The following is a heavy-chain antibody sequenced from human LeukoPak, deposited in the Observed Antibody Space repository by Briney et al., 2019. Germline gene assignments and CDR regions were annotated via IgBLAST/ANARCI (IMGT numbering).Heavy chain of an antibody. CDR1: GFTFSNYW. D-gene: IGHD5-18*01. CDR2: INSDGSSS. V-gene: IGHV3-74*01. J-gene: IGHJ4*02. Sequence: GGSLRLSCAASGFTFSNYWMHWVRQAPGKGLVWVSHINSDGSSSSYADSVKGRFTISRDDAKNTLYLQMNSLRGEDTAVYYCARDSGYRSVDYWGQGTLVTVSS. CDR3: ARDSGYRSVDY.